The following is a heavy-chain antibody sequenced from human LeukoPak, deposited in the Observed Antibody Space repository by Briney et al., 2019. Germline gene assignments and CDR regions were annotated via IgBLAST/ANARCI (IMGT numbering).Heavy chain of an antibody. D-gene: IGHD4-23*01. CDR3: VASKTHLFDY. CDR1: GYTFTGYY. V-gene: IGHV1-2*02. CDR2: INPNSGGT. Sequence: ASVKVSCKASGYTFTGYYMHWVRQAPGQGLEWMGWINPNSGGTNYAQKFQGRVTMTRDTSVGSAYMELSSLRSDDAAVYYCVASKTHLFDYWGQGTLVTVSS. J-gene: IGHJ4*02.